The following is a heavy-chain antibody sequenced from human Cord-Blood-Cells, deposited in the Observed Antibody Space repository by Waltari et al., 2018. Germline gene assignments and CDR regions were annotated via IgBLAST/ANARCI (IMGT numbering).Heavy chain of an antibody. V-gene: IGHV6-1*01. CDR2: TYYRSKWYN. D-gene: IGHD6-13*01. J-gene: IGHJ3*02. Sequence: AAWNWIRQSPSRGLEWLGRTYYRSKWYNDYAVSVKSRITINPDTSKNQFSLQLNSVTPEDTAVYYCARYSSSWYAFDIWGQGTMVTVSS. CDR3: ARYSSSWYAFDI. CDR1: AA.